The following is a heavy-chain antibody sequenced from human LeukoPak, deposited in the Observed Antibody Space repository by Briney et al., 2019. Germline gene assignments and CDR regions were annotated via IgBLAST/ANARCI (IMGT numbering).Heavy chain of an antibody. CDR2: IRSKAYRGKI. J-gene: IGHJ6*02. CDR3: ARGPIQLWIHNAMDV. CDR1: GFTFADHA. D-gene: IGHD5-18*01. V-gene: IGHV3-49*04. Sequence: GGPLRLSCITSGFTFADHAMSWVRPAPGKGLEWVGFIRSKAYRGKIEYAASVKGRFTISRDDFQSIAYLQMNSLQVEDTAVYFCARGPIQLWIHNAMDVWGQGTTVTVSS.